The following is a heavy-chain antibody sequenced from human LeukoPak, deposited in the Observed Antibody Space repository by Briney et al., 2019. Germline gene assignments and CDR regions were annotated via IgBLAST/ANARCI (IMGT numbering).Heavy chain of an antibody. D-gene: IGHD6-13*01. J-gene: IGHJ4*02. V-gene: IGHV3-7*05. CDR3: ATDLGIAAAGYFDY. CDR2: IKQDGSEK. CDR1: GFTFSTYW. Sequence: GGSLRLSSAASGFTFSTYWMSWVRQAPGKGLEWVANIKQDGSEKYYVDSVKGRFTISRDNAKNSLYLQMNSLRAEDTAVYYCATDLGIAAAGYFDYWGQGTLVTVSS.